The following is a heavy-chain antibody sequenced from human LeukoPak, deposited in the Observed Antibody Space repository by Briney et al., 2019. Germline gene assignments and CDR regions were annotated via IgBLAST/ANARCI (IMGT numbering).Heavy chain of an antibody. CDR3: ARVGGQTYGGNSEWTFDY. CDR1: GGSFSGYY. D-gene: IGHD4-23*01. CDR2: INHSGST. Sequence: SETLSLTCAVYGGSFSGYYWSWIRQPPGKGLEWIGEINHSGSTNYNPSLKSRVTISVDRSKNQFSLKLSSVTAADTAVYYCARVGGQTYGGNSEWTFDYWGQGTLVTVSS. V-gene: IGHV4-34*01. J-gene: IGHJ4*02.